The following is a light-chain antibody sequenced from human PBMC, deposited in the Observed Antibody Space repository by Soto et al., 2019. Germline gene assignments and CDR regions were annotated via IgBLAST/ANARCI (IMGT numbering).Light chain of an antibody. CDR2: DVT. V-gene: IGLV2-14*03. Sequence: QSALTQPASVSGSPGRSVTISCTGSSSDVGGFNYVSWYQHLPGRAPKLIIYDVTNRPSGISYRFSASKSGRTASLTISGLQAEDEADYDCSSYSCSITHVVFGGGTKVTVL. CDR3: SSYSCSITHVV. J-gene: IGLJ2*01. CDR1: SSDVGGFNY.